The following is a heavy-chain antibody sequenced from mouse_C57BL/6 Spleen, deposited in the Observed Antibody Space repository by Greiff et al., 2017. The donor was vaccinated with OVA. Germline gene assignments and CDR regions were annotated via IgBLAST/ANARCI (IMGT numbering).Heavy chain of an antibody. Sequence: EVKLVESGPELVKPGASVKISCKASGYSFTDYNMNWVKQSNGKSLEWIGVINPNYGTTSYNQKFKGKATLTVDQSSSTAYMQLNSLTSEDSAVYYCARSRSLYYDYDWFAYWGQGTLVTVSA. CDR3: ARSRSLYYDYDWFAY. D-gene: IGHD2-4*01. CDR1: GYSFTDYN. V-gene: IGHV1-39*01. CDR2: INPNYGTT. J-gene: IGHJ3*01.